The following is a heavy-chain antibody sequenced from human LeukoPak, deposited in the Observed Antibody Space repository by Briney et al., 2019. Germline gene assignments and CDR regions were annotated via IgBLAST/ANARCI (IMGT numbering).Heavy chain of an antibody. D-gene: IGHD3-22*01. CDR2: ICYSGST. CDR1: GGSISSSSYY. J-gene: IGHJ4*02. V-gene: IGHV4-39*01. CDR3: ARHYYDSSGYPRFYFDY. Sequence: SETLSLTCTVSGGSISSSSYYWGWIRQPPGKGLEWIGSICYSGSTYYNPSLKSRVTISVDTSKNQFSLKLSSVTAADTAVYYCARHYYDSSGYPRFYFDYWGQGTLVTVSS.